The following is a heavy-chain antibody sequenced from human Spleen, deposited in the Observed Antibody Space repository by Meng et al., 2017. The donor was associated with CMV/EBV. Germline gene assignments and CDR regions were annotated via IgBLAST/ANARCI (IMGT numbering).Heavy chain of an antibody. V-gene: IGHV4-31*03. D-gene: IGHD1-1*01. CDR2: IYYSGST. Sequence: LRLSCTVSGGSISSGGYYWSWIRQHPGKGLEWIGYIYYSGSTYYNPSLKSRVTISVDTSKNQFSLKLSSVTAADTAVYYCARVPDRATLPPRSYYFDYWGQGTLVTVSS. CDR1: GGSISSGGYY. J-gene: IGHJ4*02. CDR3: ARVPDRATLPPRSYYFDY.